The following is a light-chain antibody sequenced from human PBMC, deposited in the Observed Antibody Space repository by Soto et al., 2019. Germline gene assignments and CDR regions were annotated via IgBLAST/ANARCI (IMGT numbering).Light chain of an antibody. V-gene: IGKV3-15*01. CDR3: QQYNNWPPWT. Sequence: RASQRISRNLAWYQQKPGQAPRLLIYDASTRATAIPARFSGSGSETEFTLTISSLQSEDSAVYYCQQYNNWPPWTFGQGTKVDIK. J-gene: IGKJ1*01. CDR1: QRISRN. CDR2: DAS.